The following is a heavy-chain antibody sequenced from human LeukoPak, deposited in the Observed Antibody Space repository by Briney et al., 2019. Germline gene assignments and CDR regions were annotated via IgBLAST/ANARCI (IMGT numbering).Heavy chain of an antibody. V-gene: IGHV4-4*02. CDR2: IYHSGST. CDR1: GGSISSSNW. CDR3: ARDLRDYYGSGSPHLGY. J-gene: IGHJ4*02. D-gene: IGHD3-10*01. Sequence: SETLSLTCAVSGGSISSSNWWRWVRQPPGKGLEWIGEIYHSGSTNYNPSLKSRVTISVDKSKNQFSLKLSSVTAADTAVYYCARDLRDYYGSGSPHLGYWGQGTLVTVSS.